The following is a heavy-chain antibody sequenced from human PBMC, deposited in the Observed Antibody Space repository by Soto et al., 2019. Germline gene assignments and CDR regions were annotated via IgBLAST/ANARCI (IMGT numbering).Heavy chain of an antibody. D-gene: IGHD2-15*01. CDR1: VGSISSYY. CDR3: ARDKGYCSDTSCPDFDY. V-gene: IGHV4-59*12. J-gene: IGHJ4*02. Sequence: PSETLSLTCTVSVGSISSYYWSWIRQPPGKGLEWIGYIYYSGSTNYNPFLKSRVTISVDTSKNQFSLKLSSVTAADTAVYYCARDKGYCSDTSCPDFDYWGQGTLVTVSS. CDR2: IYYSGST.